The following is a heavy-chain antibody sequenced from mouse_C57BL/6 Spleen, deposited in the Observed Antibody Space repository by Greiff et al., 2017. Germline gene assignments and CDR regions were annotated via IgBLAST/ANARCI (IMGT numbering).Heavy chain of an antibody. D-gene: IGHD2-10*01. CDR3: ASLPPY. CDR1: GFTFSSYG. CDR2: ISSGGSYT. J-gene: IGHJ3*01. V-gene: IGHV5-6*01. Sequence: EVQGVESGGDLVKPGGSLKLSCAASGFTFSSYGMSWVRQTPDKRLEWVATISSGGSYTYYPDSVKGRFTISRDNAKNTLYLQMSSLKSEDTAMYYCASLPPYWGQGTLVTVSA.